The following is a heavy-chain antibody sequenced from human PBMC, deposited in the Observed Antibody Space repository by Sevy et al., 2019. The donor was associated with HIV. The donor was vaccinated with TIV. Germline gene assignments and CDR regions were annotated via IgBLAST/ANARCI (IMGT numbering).Heavy chain of an antibody. CDR2: MNPHTGGT. J-gene: IGHJ6*02. CDR1: GYTFTGYY. CDR3: ARDRTYSSGWFGNYYYDIDV. D-gene: IGHD6-19*01. Sequence: ASMKVSCKASGYTFTGYYMHWVRQAPGQGLEWMGWMNPHTGGTNYAQKFQGWVTMTRDTSITTAYMELSRLRSDDTAVYYCARDRTYSSGWFGNYYYDIDVWGQGTTVTVSS. V-gene: IGHV1-2*04.